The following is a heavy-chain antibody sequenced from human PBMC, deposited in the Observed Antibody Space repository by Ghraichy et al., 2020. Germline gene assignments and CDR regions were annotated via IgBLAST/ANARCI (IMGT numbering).Heavy chain of an antibody. V-gene: IGHV5-51*01. CDR2: IYPGDSDT. CDR3: ARERGRYFDF. D-gene: IGHD1-26*01. Sequence: GESLNISCKGSGYSFTSYWIAWVRQMPGKGLEWMGIIYPGDSDTRYSPSFQGQVTISVDKSITTAYLQWNSLKASDTAMYYCARERGRYFDFWGRGTLVTVSS. J-gene: IGHJ2*01. CDR1: GYSFTSYW.